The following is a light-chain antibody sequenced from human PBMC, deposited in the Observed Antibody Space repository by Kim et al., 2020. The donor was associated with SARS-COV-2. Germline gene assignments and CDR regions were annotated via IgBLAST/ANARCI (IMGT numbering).Light chain of an antibody. CDR1: SSDVGGYNY. J-gene: IGLJ3*02. CDR3: CSYAGSNTFV. V-gene: IGLV2-11*01. CDR2: DVS. Sequence: QSALTQSRSVSGSPGQSVTISCTGTSSDVGGYNYVSWYQHHPGKAPKAMIYDVSKRPSGVPDRFSGSKSGNTASLTISGLQAEDEADYYCCSYAGSNTFVFGGGTKVTVL.